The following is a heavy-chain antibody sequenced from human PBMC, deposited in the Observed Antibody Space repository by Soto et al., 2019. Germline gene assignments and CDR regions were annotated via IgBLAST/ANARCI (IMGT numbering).Heavy chain of an antibody. CDR1: GFTLSMYS. J-gene: IGHJ6*02. D-gene: IGHD2-21*02. V-gene: IGHV3-7*03. CDR2: IPQDGSDG. CDR3: ARDHLILPAHDFFYGSDV. Sequence: DVQLKESGGGLVQPGQSLRLSCEVSGFTLSMYSMTWVRQAPGKGLEWVAKIPQDGSDGHYLDSVKGRFTISRDNAKNSVYPQMNSLRADDTAVYYCARDHLILPAHDFFYGSDVWGQGAKVTVSS.